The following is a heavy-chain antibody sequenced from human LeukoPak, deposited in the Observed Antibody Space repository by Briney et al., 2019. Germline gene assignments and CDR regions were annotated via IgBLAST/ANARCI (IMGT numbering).Heavy chain of an antibody. Sequence: GASVKVSCKASGYTFTSYGISWLRQAPGQGLEWMGWISAYNGNTNYAQKLQGRVTMTTDTSTSTAYMELRSLRSDDTAVYYCARETYCSSTSCYDYWGQGTLVTVSS. CDR1: GYTFTSYG. CDR2: ISAYNGNT. D-gene: IGHD2-2*01. V-gene: IGHV1-18*01. J-gene: IGHJ4*02. CDR3: ARETYCSSTSCYDY.